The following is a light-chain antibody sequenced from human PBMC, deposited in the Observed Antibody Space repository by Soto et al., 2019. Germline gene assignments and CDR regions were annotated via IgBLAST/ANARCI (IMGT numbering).Light chain of an antibody. J-gene: IGKJ5*01. V-gene: IGKV3D-20*01. CDR2: DAS. Sequence: VLTQSPGTLSLSTGETAALSCRASRSLSDNHLAWYQQKGGLAPRLLIHDASTRASGIPDRFSGSKSGTDFTLTIRGLEPEDAAVYYCQQYGSSPITFGQGTRLEI. CDR3: QQYGSSPIT. CDR1: RSLSDNH.